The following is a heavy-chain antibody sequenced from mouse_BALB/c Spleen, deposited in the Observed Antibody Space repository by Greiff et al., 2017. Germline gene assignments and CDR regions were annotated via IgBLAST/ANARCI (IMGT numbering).Heavy chain of an antibody. Sequence: EVNVVESGGGLVKPGGSLKLSCAASGFTFSSYAMSWVRQTPEKRLEWVASISSGGSTYYPDSVKGRFTISRDNARNILYLQMSSLRSEDTAMYYCARSYGLRVYFDYWGQGTTLTVSS. V-gene: IGHV5-6-5*01. CDR3: ARSYGLRVYFDY. J-gene: IGHJ2*01. D-gene: IGHD2-2*01. CDR1: GFTFSSYA. CDR2: ISSGGST.